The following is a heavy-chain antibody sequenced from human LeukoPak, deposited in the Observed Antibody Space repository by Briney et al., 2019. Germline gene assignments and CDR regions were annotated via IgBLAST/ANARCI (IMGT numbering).Heavy chain of an antibody. Sequence: ASVKVSCKVSGYTLTELSMHWVRQAPGKGLEWMGGFDPEDSETIYAQKLQGGVTMTTDTSTSTAYMELRSLRSDDTAVYYCARRILGYCSSTSCYLDDAFDIWGQGTMVTVSS. CDR3: ARRILGYCSSTSCYLDDAFDI. CDR1: GYTLTELS. CDR2: FDPEDSET. D-gene: IGHD2-2*01. V-gene: IGHV1-24*01. J-gene: IGHJ3*02.